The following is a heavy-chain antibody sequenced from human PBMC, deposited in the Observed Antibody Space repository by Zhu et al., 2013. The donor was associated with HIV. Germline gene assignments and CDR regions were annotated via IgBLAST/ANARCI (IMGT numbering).Heavy chain of an antibody. V-gene: IGHV1-69*01. D-gene: IGHD3-3*01. J-gene: IGHJ6*02. CDR2: IIPIFGTA. CDR1: GYTFTSYG. CDR3: ARSDGLRYWSGELGYGMDV. Sequence: QVDLVQSGAEVKKPGASVKVSCKASGYTFTSYGISWVRQAPGQGLEWMGGIIPIFGTAKYAQKFQGRVTIIADESTSTAYMELSSLRSEDTAVYYCARSDGLRYWSGELGYGMDVWGQGTTVTVSS.